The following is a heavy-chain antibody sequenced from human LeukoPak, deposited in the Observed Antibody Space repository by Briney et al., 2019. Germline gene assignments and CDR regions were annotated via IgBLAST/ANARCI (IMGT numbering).Heavy chain of an antibody. CDR1: GYSISSSSYY. V-gene: IGHV4-39*07. D-gene: IGHD6-19*01. Sequence: SETLSLTCTVSGYSISSSSYYWGWIRQPPGKGLEWIGSIYYSGSTYYNPSLKSRVTISVDTSKNQFSLKLSSVTAADTAVYYCARDLGKQWLATGLDYWGQGTLVTVSS. CDR3: ARDLGKQWLATGLDY. J-gene: IGHJ4*02. CDR2: IYYSGST.